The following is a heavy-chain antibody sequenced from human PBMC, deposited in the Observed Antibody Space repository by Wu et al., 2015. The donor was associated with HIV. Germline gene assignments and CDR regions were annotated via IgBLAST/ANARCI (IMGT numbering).Heavy chain of an antibody. CDR2: ISAYNGNT. CDR3: ARWVGYCSSTSCYRSGYFQH. Sequence: QVQLVQSGAEVKKPGASVKVSCKASGYTFTSYGISWVRQAPGQGLEWMGWISAYNGNTNYAQKLQGRVTMTTDTSTSTAYMELRSLRSDDTAVYYCARWVGYCSSTSCYRSGYFQHWGQGTLVTVSS. CDR1: GYTFTSYG. J-gene: IGHJ1*01. V-gene: IGHV1-18*01. D-gene: IGHD2-2*02.